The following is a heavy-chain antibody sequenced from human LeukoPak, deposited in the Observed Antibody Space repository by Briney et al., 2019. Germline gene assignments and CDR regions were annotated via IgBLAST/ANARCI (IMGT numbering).Heavy chain of an antibody. CDR3: ARDTIFGVVPPTYYYMDV. CDR1: GGSISRHH. D-gene: IGHD3-3*01. CDR2: LHHTGST. V-gene: IGHV4-59*11. Sequence: KPSETLSLTCSVSGGSISRHHWNWIRQAPGKGLEWVGFLHHTGSTDYNPSLKNRVTISGDTSKNQVSLKLSSVTAADTAVYYCARDTIFGVVPPTYYYMDVWGKGTTVTVSS. J-gene: IGHJ6*03.